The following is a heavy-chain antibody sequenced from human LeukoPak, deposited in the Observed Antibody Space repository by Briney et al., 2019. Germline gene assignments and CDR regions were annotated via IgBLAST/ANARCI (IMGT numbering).Heavy chain of an antibody. J-gene: IGHJ6*02. CDR3: ARDQGIPTYYYGMVV. V-gene: IGHV1-2*02. CDR2: INPNSGGT. CDR1: GYTFTGYY. Sequence: VASVKVSCKASGYTFTGYYMHWVRQAPGHGLEWMGWINPNSGGTNYAQKFQGRVTMTRDTSISTAYMELSRLRSDDTAVYYCARDQGIPTYYYGMVVWGQGTTVTVSS.